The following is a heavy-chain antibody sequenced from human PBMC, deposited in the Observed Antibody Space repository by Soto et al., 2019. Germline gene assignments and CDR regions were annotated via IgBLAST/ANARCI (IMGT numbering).Heavy chain of an antibody. CDR2: IMPMFGTA. CDR1: GGTFSTYA. J-gene: IGHJ4*02. CDR3: ARGYSSGWALSGY. D-gene: IGHD6-19*01. Sequence: SVKVSCKVSGGTFSTYAISWVRQAPGQGLEWMGGIMPMFGTARYAQKFQGRVTITADESTSTAYLELSSLRFEDTAVYYCARGYSSGWALSGYWGQGTLVTVSS. V-gene: IGHV1-69*13.